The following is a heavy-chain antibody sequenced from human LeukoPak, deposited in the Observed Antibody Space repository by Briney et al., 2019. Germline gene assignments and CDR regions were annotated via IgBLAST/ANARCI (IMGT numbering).Heavy chain of an antibody. V-gene: IGHV1-18*03. D-gene: IGHD4-11*01. J-gene: IGHJ4*02. CDR1: GYPFTSFG. Sequence: ASVRVSCKASGYPFTSFGISWVRQAPGQGLEWMGWISVYNGKTNYAQNLQGRVTMTTDTSTSTAYMDLGSLRSDDMAVYYCSRGRVYDCNNPRGLVYWGQGGMATVSS. CDR3: SRGRVYDCNNPRGLVY. CDR2: ISVYNGKT.